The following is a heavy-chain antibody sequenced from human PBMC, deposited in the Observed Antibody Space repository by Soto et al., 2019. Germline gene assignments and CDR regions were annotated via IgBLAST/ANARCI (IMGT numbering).Heavy chain of an antibody. D-gene: IGHD1-26*01. CDR1: GFSFTKAW. J-gene: IGHJ4*02. CDR3: TTDPGQWEIQDF. Sequence: EVQLVESGGGLVRPGGSLRVSCVASGFSFTKAWMNWVRQAPGQGLEWVGRIKSRATGGSTEYAAAVEGRFTISRDDSKNMVHLQMNSLTIEDTAVYFCTTDPGQWEIQDFWGQGTLVTVSS. V-gene: IGHV3-15*07. CDR2: IKSRATGGST.